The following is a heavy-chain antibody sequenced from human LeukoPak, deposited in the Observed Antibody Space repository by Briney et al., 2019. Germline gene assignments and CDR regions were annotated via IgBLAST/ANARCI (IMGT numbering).Heavy chain of an antibody. CDR2: IYHSGST. V-gene: IGHV4-4*02. D-gene: IGHD3-22*01. CDR3: ARDHGGHSYYDSSGYYLY. CDR1: GGSISSSNW. Sequence: SETLSLTCAVSGGSISSSNWWSWVRQPPGKGLEWIGEIYHSGSTNYNPSLKSRDTISVDKSKNQFSLKLSSVTAADTAVYYCARDHGGHSYYDSSGYYLYWGQGTLVTVPS. J-gene: IGHJ4*02.